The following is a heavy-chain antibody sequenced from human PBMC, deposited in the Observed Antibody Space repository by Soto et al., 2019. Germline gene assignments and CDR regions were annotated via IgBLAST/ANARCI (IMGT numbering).Heavy chain of an antibody. Sequence: PWGSLRLSCAASEFTFSYYYMSWIRQAPGQGLEWVSYISATGSTISYADSVKGRFTISRDNAKNSLYLQMDSLSAEDTAVYYCATAFGSGGYVVTNWGQGTLVTVSS. CDR2: ISATGSTI. J-gene: IGHJ4*02. V-gene: IGHV3-11*01. D-gene: IGHD2-15*01. CDR1: EFTFSYYY. CDR3: ATAFGSGGYVVTN.